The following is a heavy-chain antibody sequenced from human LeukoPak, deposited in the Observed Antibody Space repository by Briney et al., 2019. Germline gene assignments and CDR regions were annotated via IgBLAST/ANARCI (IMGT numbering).Heavy chain of an antibody. V-gene: IGHV4-59*08. CDR3: ARLGGGTSQYYYYYGMDV. J-gene: IGHJ6*02. CDR2: IYYSGST. Sequence: SETLSPTCTVSGGSISSYYWSWIRQPPGKGLEWIGYIYYSGSTNYNPSLKSRVTISVDTSKNQFSLKLSSVTAADTAVYYCARLGGGTSQYYYYYGMDVWGQGTTVTVSS. D-gene: IGHD2-2*01. CDR1: GGSISSYY.